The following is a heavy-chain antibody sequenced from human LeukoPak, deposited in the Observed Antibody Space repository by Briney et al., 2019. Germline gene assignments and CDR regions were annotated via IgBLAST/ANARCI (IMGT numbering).Heavy chain of an antibody. CDR2: ISGSGFST. Sequence: GGSLRLSCAASGFTVSSNYMSWVRQAPGKGLEWVSAISGSGFSTYYADSVKGRFTISRDNSKNSLYLQMNSLRAEDTALYYCAREGYSGGYYDYWGQGTLVTVSS. CDR3: AREGYSGGYYDY. D-gene: IGHD3-22*01. J-gene: IGHJ4*02. V-gene: IGHV3-23*01. CDR1: GFTVSSNY.